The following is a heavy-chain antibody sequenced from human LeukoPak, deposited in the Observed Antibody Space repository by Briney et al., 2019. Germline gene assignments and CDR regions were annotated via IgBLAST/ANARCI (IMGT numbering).Heavy chain of an antibody. J-gene: IGHJ6*03. CDR1: GGSISISNW. CDR2: IYHSGST. D-gene: IGHD1-1*01. CDR3: ARAKGAGTTTSLYYYYYYMDV. V-gene: IGHV4-4*02. Sequence: SGTLSLTCAVSGGSISISNWWSWVRQPPGKGLEWIGEIYHSGSTNYNPSLKRRVTMSVATSQNPFSLKMSSVTGADTAAYYCARAKGAGTTTSLYYYYYYMDVWGKGTTVTISS.